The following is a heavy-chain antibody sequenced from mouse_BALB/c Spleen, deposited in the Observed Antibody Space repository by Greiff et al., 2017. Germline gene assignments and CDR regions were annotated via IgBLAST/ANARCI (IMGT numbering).Heavy chain of an antibody. CDR2: IYPGNVNT. CDR1: GYTFTSYY. CDR3: ARGYDGAWFAY. J-gene: IGHJ3*01. V-gene: IGHV1S56*01. D-gene: IGHD2-14*01. Sequence: QVQLQQSGPELVKPGASVRISCKASGYTFTSYYIHWVKQRPGQGLEWIGWIYPGNVNTKYNEKFKGKATLTADKSSSTAYMQLSSLTSEDSAVYFCARGYDGAWFAYWGQGTLVTVAA.